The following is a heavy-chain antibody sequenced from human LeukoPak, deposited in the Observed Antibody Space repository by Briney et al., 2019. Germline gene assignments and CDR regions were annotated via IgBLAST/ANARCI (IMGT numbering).Heavy chain of an antibody. V-gene: IGHV3-48*02. D-gene: IGHD2-15*01. CDR2: ISSSSSTI. CDR1: GFTLNKFW. J-gene: IGHJ5*02. Sequence: GGSLRLSCAVSGFTLNKFWLSWVRQAPGKGLEWVSYISSSSSTIYYADSVKGRFTISRDNAKNSLYLQMNSLRDEDTAVYYCARGLDIVVVVAAKTKAWGQGTLVTVSS. CDR3: ARGLDIVVVVAAKTKA.